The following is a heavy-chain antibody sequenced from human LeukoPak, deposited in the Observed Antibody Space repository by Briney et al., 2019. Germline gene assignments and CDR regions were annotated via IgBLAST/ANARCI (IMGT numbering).Heavy chain of an antibody. Sequence: SVKVSCKASGGTFSSYAISWVRQAPGQGLEWMGGIIPIFGTANYAQKFRGRVTITADKSTRTAYMELSSLRSEDTAVYYCVRGRSPFAAYYYMDVWGKGTTVTVSS. CDR3: VRGRSPFAAYYYMDV. J-gene: IGHJ6*03. CDR2: IIPIFGTA. V-gene: IGHV1-69*06. CDR1: GGTFSSYA. D-gene: IGHD3-3*02.